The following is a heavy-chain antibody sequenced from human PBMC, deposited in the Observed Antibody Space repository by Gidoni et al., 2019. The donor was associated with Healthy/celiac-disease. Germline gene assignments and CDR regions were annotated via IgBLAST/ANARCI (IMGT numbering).Heavy chain of an antibody. CDR2: ISSSGS. CDR1: GFTFRSYE. D-gene: IGHD3-10*01. J-gene: IGHJ6*02. V-gene: IGHV3-48*03. Sequence: EVQLVESGGGLVQPGGSLRLSCAASGFTFRSYEMNWVRQAPGKGREWVSDISSSGSTISRDNAKNSLYLQMNSLRAEDTAVYYWASSYLVLLMGRAGGMDVWGQGTTVTVSS. CDR3: ASSYLVLLMGRAGGMDV.